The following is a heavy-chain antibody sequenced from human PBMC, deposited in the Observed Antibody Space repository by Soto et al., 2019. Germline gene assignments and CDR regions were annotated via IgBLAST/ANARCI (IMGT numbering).Heavy chain of an antibody. J-gene: IGHJ4*02. CDR1: GGSISSSSYY. CDR2: IYYSGST. V-gene: IGHV4-39*01. Sequence: LSLTCTVSGGSISSSSYYWGWIRQPPGKGLEWIGSIYYSGSTYYNPSLKSRVTISVDTSKNQFSLKLSSVTAADTAVYYCARHYGVGYFDYWGQGTLVTVSS. D-gene: IGHD4-17*01. CDR3: ARHYGVGYFDY.